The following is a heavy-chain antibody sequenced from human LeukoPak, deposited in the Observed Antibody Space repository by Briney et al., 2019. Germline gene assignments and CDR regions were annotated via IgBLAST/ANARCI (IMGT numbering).Heavy chain of an antibody. CDR3: VRDRLATGYFDY. CDR1: GCSISSHY. J-gene: IGHJ4*02. D-gene: IGHD3-9*01. V-gene: IGHV4-4*07. Sequence: SETLSLTCTVSGCSISSHYWTCFRQPAGKGLEWVGRIYISGNTKYNPSLKSRLTISADKSKNQFYLKPASVTAADTAVYYCVRDRLATGYFDYWGQGILVTVSS. CDR2: IYISGNT.